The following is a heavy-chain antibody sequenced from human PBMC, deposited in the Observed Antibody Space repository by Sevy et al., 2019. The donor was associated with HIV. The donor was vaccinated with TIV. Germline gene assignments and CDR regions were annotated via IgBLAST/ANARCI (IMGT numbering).Heavy chain of an antibody. CDR3: ARGGILVEGDDRTTPFDF. D-gene: IGHD2-15*01. J-gene: IGHJ4*02. Sequence: GGSLRLSCSVSGFTFNTYSFHWVRQAPGMGLEWVSVISSDGVNKYYAASVRGRFTISRDNSKSTLYLQMNNLRAGDTGVYYCARGGILVEGDDRTTPFDFWGQGTLVTVSS. CDR2: ISSDGVNK. CDR1: GFTFNTYS. V-gene: IGHV3-30-3*01.